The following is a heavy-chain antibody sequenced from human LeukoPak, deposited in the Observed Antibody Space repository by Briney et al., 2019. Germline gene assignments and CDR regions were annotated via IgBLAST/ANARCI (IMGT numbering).Heavy chain of an antibody. J-gene: IGHJ3*02. CDR2: IWYDGSNK. V-gene: IGHV3-33*08. D-gene: IGHD2/OR15-2a*01. Sequence: GGSLRLSCAASGFTFSSYGMHWVRQAPGKGLEWVAVIWYDGSNKYYADFVKGRFTISRDNSKNTLYLQMNSLRAEDTAVYYCARGSIESGHAFDIWGQGTMVTVSS. CDR3: ARGSIESGHAFDI. CDR1: GFTFSSYG.